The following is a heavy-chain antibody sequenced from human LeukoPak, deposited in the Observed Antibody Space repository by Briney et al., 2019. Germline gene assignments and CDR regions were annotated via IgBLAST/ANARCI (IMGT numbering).Heavy chain of an antibody. D-gene: IGHD3-16*02. Sequence: SETLSLTCTVSGGSISSYYWSWIRQPAGKGLEWIGRIYTSGSTNYNPSLKSRVTMSVDTSKNQFSLKLSSVTAADTAVYYCARGSFYDYVWGSYRIGWFDPWGQGTLVTVSS. J-gene: IGHJ5*02. CDR1: GGSISSYY. V-gene: IGHV4-4*07. CDR3: ARGSFYDYVWGSYRIGWFDP. CDR2: IYTSGST.